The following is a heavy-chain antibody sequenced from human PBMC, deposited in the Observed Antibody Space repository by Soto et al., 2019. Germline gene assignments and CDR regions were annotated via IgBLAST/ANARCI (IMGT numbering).Heavy chain of an antibody. CDR1: GFTFSSYA. Sequence: VGSLRLSCAASGFTFSSYAMHWVRQAPGKGLELVAVISYDGSNKYYADPVKGRFTISRDNSKNTLYLQMNSLRAEDTAVYYCARGPSSLTRFDYWGQGTLVTVS. CDR3: ARGPSSLTRFDY. D-gene: IGHD2-2*01. CDR2: ISYDGSNK. V-gene: IGHV3-30-3*01. J-gene: IGHJ4*02.